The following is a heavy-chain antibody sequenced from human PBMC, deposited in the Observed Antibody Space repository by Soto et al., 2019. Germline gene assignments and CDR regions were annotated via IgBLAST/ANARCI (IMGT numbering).Heavy chain of an antibody. Sequence: VQLQGSGPGLVKPSQTLFLTCTVSGASVNTGDYYWSYIRQSPGKGLEWRGYIFYSGATYYNPSLKSRATIALSTSRNQISLTLTSVTDADTAVYFCVGTGTTDDFWGQGTLVTVSS. J-gene: IGHJ1*01. D-gene: IGHD1-7*01. CDR1: GASVNTGDYY. V-gene: IGHV4-30-4*01. CDR3: VGTGTTDDF. CDR2: IFYSGAT.